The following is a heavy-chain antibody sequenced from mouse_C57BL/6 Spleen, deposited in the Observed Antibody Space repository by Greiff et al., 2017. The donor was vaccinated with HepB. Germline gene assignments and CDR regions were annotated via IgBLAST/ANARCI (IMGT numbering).Heavy chain of an antibody. D-gene: IGHD2-4*01. Sequence: QVQLQQPGAELVKPGASVKLSCKASGYTFTSYWMHWVKQRPGQGLEWIGMIHPNSGSTNYNEKFKSKATLTVDKSSSTAYMQISSLTSEDSAVYYCARSIYYDYDRFAYWGQGTLVTVSA. CDR3: ARSIYYDYDRFAY. J-gene: IGHJ3*01. CDR2: IHPNSGST. CDR1: GYTFTSYW. V-gene: IGHV1-64*01.